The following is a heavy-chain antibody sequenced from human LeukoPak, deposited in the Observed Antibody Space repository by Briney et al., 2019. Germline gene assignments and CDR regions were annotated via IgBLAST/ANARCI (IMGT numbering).Heavy chain of an antibody. J-gene: IGHJ4*02. CDR1: GFSFSSYW. V-gene: IGHV3-7*01. D-gene: IGHD1-20*01. CDR2: IKQDGGER. CDR3: AREDSHNSTGGMFYFDY. Sequence: GGSLRLSCAASGFSFSSYWMSWVRQAPGKGLEWVANIKQDGGERYYVDSVKGRFTISRDNAKNSLYLQMNSLRAEDTAVYYCAREDSHNSTGGMFYFDYWGQGTLVTVSS.